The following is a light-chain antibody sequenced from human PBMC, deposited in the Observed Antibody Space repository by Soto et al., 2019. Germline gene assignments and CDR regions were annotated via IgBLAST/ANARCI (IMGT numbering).Light chain of an antibody. V-gene: IGKV3-15*01. CDR3: QQYNHWWT. CDR1: QSVSTN. CDR2: SAS. Sequence: EIVMTQSPATLSLSPGERATLSCRASQSVSTNVAWYQQKPGQAPRLRIYSASTRATGFPARLSGSGSGTEFTLTISSMQSEDFAVYFCQQYNHWWTFGQGTKVDIK. J-gene: IGKJ1*01.